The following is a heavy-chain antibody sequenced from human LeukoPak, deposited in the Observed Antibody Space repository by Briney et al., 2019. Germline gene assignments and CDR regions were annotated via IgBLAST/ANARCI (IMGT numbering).Heavy chain of an antibody. CDR1: GGTFSSYA. CDR2: INTNTGNP. Sequence: GASVKVSCKASGGTFSSYAISWVRQAPGQGLEWMGWINTNTGNPTYAQGFTGRFVFSLDTSVSTAYLQISSLKAEDTAVYYCAREPEFLTGYYQDYWGQGTLVTVSS. CDR3: AREPEFLTGYYQDY. D-gene: IGHD3-9*01. V-gene: IGHV7-4-1*02. J-gene: IGHJ4*02.